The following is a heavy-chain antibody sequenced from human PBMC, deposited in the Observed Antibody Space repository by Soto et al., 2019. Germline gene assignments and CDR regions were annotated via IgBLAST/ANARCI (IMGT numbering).Heavy chain of an antibody. CDR3: ARYNGIYYYGMEV. V-gene: IGHV3-7*01. Sequence: PGGSLRLSCAASGFTLSSYWMSWVRQAPGKGLEWVANIKEDGSEKYYVDSVKGRFTISRDSAKNALYLQMNSLRAEDTAVYYCARYNGIYYYGMEVWGQGTTVTVSS. CDR2: IKEDGSEK. J-gene: IGHJ6*02. D-gene: IGHD1-1*01. CDR1: GFTLSSYW.